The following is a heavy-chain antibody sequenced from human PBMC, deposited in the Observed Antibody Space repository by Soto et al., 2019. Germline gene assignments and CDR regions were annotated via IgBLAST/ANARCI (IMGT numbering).Heavy chain of an antibody. Sequence: PGGSLRLSCAASGFTFSSYGLHWVRQAPGKGLEWVAVISYDGSNKYYADSVKGRFTISRDNSKNTLYLQMNSLRAEETAVYYCAKDGQYSSSWANWFDPWGQGTLVTVSS. J-gene: IGHJ5*02. V-gene: IGHV3-30*18. CDR2: ISYDGSNK. CDR1: GFTFSSYG. D-gene: IGHD6-13*01. CDR3: AKDGQYSSSWANWFDP.